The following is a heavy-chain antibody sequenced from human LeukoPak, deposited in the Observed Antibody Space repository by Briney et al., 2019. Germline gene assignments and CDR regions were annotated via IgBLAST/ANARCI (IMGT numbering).Heavy chain of an antibody. V-gene: IGHV1-2*02. CDR3: ARAGRIRFLEWSITQTIDY. CDR1: GYTFTGYY. D-gene: IGHD3-3*01. CDR2: INPNSGGT. J-gene: IGHJ4*02. Sequence: ASVKVSCKASGYTFTGYYMHWVRQAPGLGLEWMGWINPNSGGTNYAQKFQGRVTMTRDTSISTAYMELSRLRSNDTAVYYCARAGRIRFLEWSITQTIDYWGQGTLVTVSS.